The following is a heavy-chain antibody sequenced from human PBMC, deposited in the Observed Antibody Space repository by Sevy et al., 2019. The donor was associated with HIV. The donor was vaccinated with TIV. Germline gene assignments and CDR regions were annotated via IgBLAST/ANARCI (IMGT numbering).Heavy chain of an antibody. J-gene: IGHJ5*02. D-gene: IGHD2-15*01. CDR1: GFSISNNY. V-gene: IGHV3-53*01. CDR3: ARGYCGGGSCTAFDP. CDR2: MYSGGSP. Sequence: GGSLRLSCVASGFSISNNYTAWVRQAPGKGLEWVSVMYSGGSPYYADSVKGRFALSRDMSKNTVYLQMNSLRAEDTAVYYCARGYCGGGSCTAFDPWGQGTLVTVSS.